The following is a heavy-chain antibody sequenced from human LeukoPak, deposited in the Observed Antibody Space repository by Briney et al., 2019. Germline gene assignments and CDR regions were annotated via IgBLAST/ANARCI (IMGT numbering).Heavy chain of an antibody. CDR1: GVSFSGYY. CDR2: INHSGST. CDR3: ARVDSWYYYYYMDV. J-gene: IGHJ6*03. D-gene: IGHD6-6*01. Sequence: SETLSLTCAVYGVSFSGYYWSWIRQPPGKGLEWVGEINHSGSTDYNPSLKCRVTISVDTSKNQFSLKLSSVTAADTAVYYCARVDSWYYYYYMDVWGKGTTVTVSS. V-gene: IGHV4-34*01.